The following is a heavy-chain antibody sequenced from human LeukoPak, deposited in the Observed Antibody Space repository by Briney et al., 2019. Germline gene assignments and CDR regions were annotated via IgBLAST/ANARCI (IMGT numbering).Heavy chain of an antibody. Sequence: ASVKVSCKASGGTFSSYAISWVRQAPGQGLEWMGWISAYNGNTNYAQKLQGRVTMTTDTSTSTAYMELRSLRSDDTAVYYCASGVGATSFDYWGQGTLVTVSS. D-gene: IGHD1-26*01. V-gene: IGHV1-18*01. J-gene: IGHJ4*02. CDR2: ISAYNGNT. CDR1: GGTFSSYA. CDR3: ASGVGATSFDY.